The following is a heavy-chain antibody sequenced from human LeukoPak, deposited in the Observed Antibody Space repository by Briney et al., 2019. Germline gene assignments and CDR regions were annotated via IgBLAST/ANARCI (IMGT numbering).Heavy chain of an antibody. V-gene: IGHV1-69*04. CDR3: ARDGTIAAAGSIDY. CDR1: GGTFSSYA. CDR2: IIPILGIA. D-gene: IGHD6-13*01. J-gene: IGHJ4*02. Sequence: SVKVSCKASGGTFSSYAISWVRQAPGQGLEWMGRIIPILGIANYAQKFQGRVTITADKSTSTAYMELSSLRSEDTAVYYCARDGTIAAAGSIDYWGQGTLVTVSS.